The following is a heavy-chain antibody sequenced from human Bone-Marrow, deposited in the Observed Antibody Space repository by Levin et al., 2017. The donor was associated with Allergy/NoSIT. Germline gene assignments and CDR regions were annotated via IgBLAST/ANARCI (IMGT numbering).Heavy chain of an antibody. CDR3: ARGVRFLEWLPNPRHYYYYGMDV. V-gene: IGHV1-69*13. J-gene: IGHJ6*02. D-gene: IGHD3-3*01. CDR2: IIPSFGAT. Sequence: ASVKVSCKASGGSLNNYAISWVRQAPGQGLEWMGGIIPSFGATNYAQTFQDRVTITADESTNRAYMELRGLRSEDTAVYYCARGVRFLEWLPNPRHYYYYGMDVWGQGTTVTVSS. CDR1: GGSLNNYA.